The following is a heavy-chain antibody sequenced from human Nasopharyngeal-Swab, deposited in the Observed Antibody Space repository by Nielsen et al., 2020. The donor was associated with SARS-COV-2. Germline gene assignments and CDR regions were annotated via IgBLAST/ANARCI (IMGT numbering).Heavy chain of an antibody. J-gene: IGHJ4*02. CDR2: ISSSSYI. V-gene: IGHV3-69-1*01. CDR3: AREIGDTVTIDY. D-gene: IGHD4-17*01. Sequence: VRQAPGEGLEWVSSISSSSYIYYADSVKGRFTISRDNAKNSLYLQMNSLRAEDTAVYYCAREIGDTVTIDYWGQGTLVTVSS.